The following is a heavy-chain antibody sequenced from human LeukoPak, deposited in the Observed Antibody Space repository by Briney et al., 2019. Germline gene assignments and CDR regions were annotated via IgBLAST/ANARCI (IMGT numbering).Heavy chain of an antibody. CDR2: MNPNSGNT. CDR1: GYIFTNYD. Sequence: ASVKVSCKASGYIFTNYDINWVRQATGQGLEWMGWMNPNSGNTGFAQKFQGRVTMTRNTSKSTACMELSSLTSEDTAVYYCARARGYSYGYSDYWGQGTLVTVSS. V-gene: IGHV1-8*01. D-gene: IGHD5-18*01. CDR3: ARARGYSYGYSDY. J-gene: IGHJ4*02.